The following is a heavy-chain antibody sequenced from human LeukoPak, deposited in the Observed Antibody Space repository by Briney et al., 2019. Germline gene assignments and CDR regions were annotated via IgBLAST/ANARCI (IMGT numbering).Heavy chain of an antibody. CDR3: AKESGKFDY. CDR1: GLPIADFA. CDR2: ISGDGVST. J-gene: IGHJ4*02. V-gene: IGHV3-43*02. Sequence: GGSLRLSCVASGLPIADFAMHWVRQAPGTGPEWVSLISGDGVSTFYADSVKGRFSISRDNSKNSLYLEMNSLRTEDAAMYYCAKESGKFDYWGQGTLVAVSS.